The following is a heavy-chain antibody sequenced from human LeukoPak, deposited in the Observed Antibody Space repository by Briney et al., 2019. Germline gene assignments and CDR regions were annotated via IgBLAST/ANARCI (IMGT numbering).Heavy chain of an antibody. V-gene: IGHV3-21*01. Sequence: PGGSLRLSCAASGFTFSSYSMNWVRQAPGKGLEWVSSISSSSSYIYYADSVKGRFTISRDNAKNSLYLQMNSLRAEDTAVYYCARWPRGATAAYFDYWGRGTLVTVSS. CDR2: ISSSSSYI. CDR3: ARWPRGATAAYFDY. CDR1: GFTFSSYS. D-gene: IGHD6-13*01. J-gene: IGHJ4*02.